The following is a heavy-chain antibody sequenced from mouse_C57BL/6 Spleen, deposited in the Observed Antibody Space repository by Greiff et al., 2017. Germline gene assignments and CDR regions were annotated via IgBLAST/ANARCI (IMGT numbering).Heavy chain of an antibody. J-gene: IGHJ2*01. D-gene: IGHD1-1*01. CDR3: TSRGKITTVVADYFDY. V-gene: IGHV1-15*01. CDR2: IDPETGGT. Sequence: QVQLQQSGAELVRPGASVTLSCKASGYTFTDYEMHWVKQTPVHGLEWIGAIDPETGGTAYNQKFKGKAILTADKSSSTAYMELRSLTSEDSAVYYCTSRGKITTVVADYFDYWGQGTTLTVSS. CDR1: GYTFTDYE.